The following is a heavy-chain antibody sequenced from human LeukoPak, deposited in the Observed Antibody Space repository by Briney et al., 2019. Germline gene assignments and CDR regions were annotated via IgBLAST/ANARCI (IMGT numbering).Heavy chain of an antibody. CDR1: GGTFSSNA. D-gene: IGHD3-3*01. CDR2: IIPIFGTA. J-gene: IGHJ6*03. V-gene: IGHV1-69*05. CDR3: ARTYYDFWSGYMDV. Sequence: GSSVKVSCKASGGTFSSNAIGCVRQAPGQGLEWMGGIIPIFGTANYAQRFQGRVTITTDESTSTAYMELSSLRSEDTAVYYCARTYYDFWSGYMDVWGKGTTVTVSS.